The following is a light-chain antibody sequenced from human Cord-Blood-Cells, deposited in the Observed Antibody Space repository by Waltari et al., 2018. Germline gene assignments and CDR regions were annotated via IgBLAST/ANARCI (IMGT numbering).Light chain of an antibody. CDR1: TSGDKL. Sequence: ELTQPPSVSVSPGQTASITCPGDTSGDKLACWYQRNPGQSPVLVIYQDSKRPSGIPERFSGYNSGNTATLTISGTQAMDEADYYCQAWDSSTWVFGGGTKLTVL. CDR2: QDS. CDR3: QAWDSSTWV. V-gene: IGLV3-1*01. J-gene: IGLJ3*02.